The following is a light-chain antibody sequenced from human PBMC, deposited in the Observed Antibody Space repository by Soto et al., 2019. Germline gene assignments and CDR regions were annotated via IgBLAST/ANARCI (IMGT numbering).Light chain of an antibody. V-gene: IGKV3-15*01. J-gene: IGKJ1*01. Sequence: IGLARCLTTRTGSAGERATLSCRATESVNNNLAWYQQRPGQAPRLLIHAISTRANGVPARFSGSGAGKEFTLTISTLRSEDFAFYCSQQYNAGRTSGQGTQVDIK. CDR2: AIS. CDR1: ESVNNN. CDR3: QQYNAGRT.